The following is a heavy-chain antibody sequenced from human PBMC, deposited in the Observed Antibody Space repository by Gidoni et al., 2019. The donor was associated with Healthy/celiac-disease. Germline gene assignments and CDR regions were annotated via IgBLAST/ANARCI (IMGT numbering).Heavy chain of an antibody. CDR3: TTAPGGGTIDY. J-gene: IGHJ4*02. CDR1: GFTFSNAW. V-gene: IGHV3-15*01. Sequence: EVQLVESGGGLVKPGGSLRLSCAASGFTFSNAWMSWGRQAPGKGLEWVGRIKSKTDGGTTDYAAPVKGRFTISRDDSKNTLYLQMNSLKTEDTAVYYCTTAPGGGTIDYWGQGTLVTVSS. CDR2: IKSKTDGGTT. D-gene: IGHD1-1*01.